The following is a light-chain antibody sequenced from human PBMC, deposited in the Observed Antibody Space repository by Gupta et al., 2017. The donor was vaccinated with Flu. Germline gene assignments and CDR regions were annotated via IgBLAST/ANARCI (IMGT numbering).Light chain of an antibody. Sequence: SALTQPASVSGSPGQSITISCTGTSSDVGGYNYVSWYQQHPGKAPKLMIYEVSNRPSGVSNRFSGSKSGNTASLTISGLQAEDEDDYYCSSYTSSSTEFGGGTKLTVL. V-gene: IGLV2-14*01. CDR2: EVS. J-gene: IGLJ3*02. CDR1: SSDVGGYNY. CDR3: SSYTSSSTE.